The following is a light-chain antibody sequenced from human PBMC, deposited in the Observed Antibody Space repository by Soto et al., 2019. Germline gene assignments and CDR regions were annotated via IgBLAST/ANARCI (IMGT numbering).Light chain of an antibody. Sequence: QTVVTQEQSFSVSPGGTVTLSCGLNSGSVSTTYSPSWYQQTPGQAPRTLIYNPNTRSSGFPDRFSGSILENKAALTITGAHADDESDDYCVLYMGSGIVIFGGGTQLTVL. V-gene: IGLV8-61*01. CDR3: VLYMGSGIVI. J-gene: IGLJ2*01. CDR1: SGSVSTTYS. CDR2: NPN.